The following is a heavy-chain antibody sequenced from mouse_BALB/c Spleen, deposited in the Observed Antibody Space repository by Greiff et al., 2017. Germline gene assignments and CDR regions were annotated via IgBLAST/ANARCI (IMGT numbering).Heavy chain of an antibody. CDR3: ARKLTGIFYYFDD. CDR2: ISYSGST. D-gene: IGHD4-1*01. V-gene: IGHV3-2*02. Sequence: ESGPGLVKPSQSLSLTCTVTGYSITSDYAWNWIRQFPGNKLEWMGYISYSGSTSYNPSLKSRISITRDTSKNQFFLQLNSVTTEDTATYYCARKLTGIFYYFDDWGQGTTLTVSS. J-gene: IGHJ2*01. CDR1: GYSITSDYA.